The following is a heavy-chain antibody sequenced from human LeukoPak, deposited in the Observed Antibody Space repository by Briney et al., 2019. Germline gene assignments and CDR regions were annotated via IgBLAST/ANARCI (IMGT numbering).Heavy chain of an antibody. J-gene: IGHJ4*02. CDR1: GYTFTGYN. CDR2: INPNSGGT. V-gene: IGHV1-2*02. CDR3: ARDWGYGSVKFDY. D-gene: IGHD3-10*01. Sequence: ASVKVSCKASGYTFTGYNMHWVLQAPGQGLEWMGWINPNSGGTNYAQKFQGRVTMTRDTSISTAYMELSRLRSDDTAVYYCARDWGYGSVKFDYRGEGTLVTVSS.